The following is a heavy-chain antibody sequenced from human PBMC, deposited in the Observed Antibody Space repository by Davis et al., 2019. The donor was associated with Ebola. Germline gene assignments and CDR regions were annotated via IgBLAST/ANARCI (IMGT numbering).Heavy chain of an antibody. J-gene: IGHJ5*02. CDR3: ARVYSSGWYGWFDP. V-gene: IGHV3-43*01. Sequence: GESLKISCAASGFTFDDYTMHWVRQAPGKGLEWVSLISWDGGSTYYADSVKGRFVISRDNAKNSLYLQMNSLRAEDTAVYYCARVYSSGWYGWFDPWGPGTLVTVSS. D-gene: IGHD6-19*01. CDR2: ISWDGGST. CDR1: GFTFDDYT.